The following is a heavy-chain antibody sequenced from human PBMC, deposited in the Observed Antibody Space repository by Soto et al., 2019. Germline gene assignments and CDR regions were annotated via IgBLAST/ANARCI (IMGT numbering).Heavy chain of an antibody. Sequence: GGSLRLSCAASGFTVSSNYMSWVRQAPGKGLEWVSVIYSGGSTYYADSVKGRFTISRDNSKNTLYLQMNSLRAEDTAVYYCARGPETYYDFWSGYFPRSMDVWGKGTTVTVSS. CDR2: IYSGGST. J-gene: IGHJ6*03. V-gene: IGHV3-66*01. D-gene: IGHD3-3*01. CDR1: GFTVSSNY. CDR3: ARGPETYYDFWSGYFPRSMDV.